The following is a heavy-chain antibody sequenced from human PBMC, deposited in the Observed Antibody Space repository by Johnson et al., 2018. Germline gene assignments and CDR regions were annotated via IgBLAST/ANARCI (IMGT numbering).Heavy chain of an antibody. CDR3: AGSTGSGPPVWSDAFDI. Sequence: QLVESGGGVVQPGRSLRLSCAASGFTFSSYGMHWVRQAPGKGLEWVAVISYDGSNKYYADSVKGRFTISRDNSKNTLYLQMNSLRAEDTAVYYFAGSTGSGPPVWSDAFDIWGQGTMVTVSS. D-gene: IGHD6-19*01. CDR1: GFTFSSYG. CDR2: ISYDGSNK. V-gene: IGHV3-30*03. J-gene: IGHJ3*02.